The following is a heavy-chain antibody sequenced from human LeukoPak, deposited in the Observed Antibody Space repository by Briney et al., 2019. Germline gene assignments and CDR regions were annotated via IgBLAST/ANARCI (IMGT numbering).Heavy chain of an antibody. D-gene: IGHD6-19*01. V-gene: IGHV3-23*01. CDR1: GFPFSSYA. CDR3: AKGYSSGWYAFDS. J-gene: IGHJ4*02. Sequence: GGSLRLSCAASGFPFSSYAMGWVRQHPGEGLEWVSTIHGGTYYADSVRGRFTIARDNSKNTLYLQMTSLRADDTALYYCAKGYSSGWYAFDSWGQGTLVTVSS. CDR2: IHGGT.